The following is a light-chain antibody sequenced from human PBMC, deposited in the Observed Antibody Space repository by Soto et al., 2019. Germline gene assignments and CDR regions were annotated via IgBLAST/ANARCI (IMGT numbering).Light chain of an antibody. V-gene: IGKV3-20*01. CDR2: DAS. CDR3: QQYGSSPRT. CDR1: QSINTK. Sequence: EIVMTQSPATLSVSPGEGATFSCRASQSINTKIAWYQLKPGQAPRLLIYDASIRATGIPARFSGSGSGTDFTLTISGLAPEDFAVYYCQQYGSSPRTFGQGTKVDIK. J-gene: IGKJ1*01.